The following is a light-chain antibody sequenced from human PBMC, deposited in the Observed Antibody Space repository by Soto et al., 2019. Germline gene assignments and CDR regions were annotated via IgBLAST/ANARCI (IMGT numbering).Light chain of an antibody. CDR3: AAWDDRWRVV. CDR2: SNN. Sequence: QSVLTQPPSASGTPGQRVTISCSGRSSNIGSNTVNWYQQLPGTAPKLLIYSNNQRTSGVPDRFSGSKSGNSASLAISGLQSEDEVDYYCAAWDDRWRVVFGGGTKLTVL. CDR1: SSNIGSNT. J-gene: IGLJ2*01. V-gene: IGLV1-44*01.